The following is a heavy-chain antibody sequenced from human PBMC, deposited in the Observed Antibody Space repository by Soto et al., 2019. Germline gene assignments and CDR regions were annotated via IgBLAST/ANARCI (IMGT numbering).Heavy chain of an antibody. CDR3: ARGHNDYGDYPGAFDI. D-gene: IGHD4-17*01. J-gene: IGHJ3*02. CDR1: GFTFSSYA. Sequence: EVQLVESGGGLVQPGGSLRLSCAASGFTFSSYAMHWVRQAPGKGLEYVSAISSNGGSTYYANSVKGRFTISRDNSKNTLYLQMGSLRAEDMAVYYCARGHNDYGDYPGAFDIWGQGTMVTVSS. CDR2: ISSNGGST. V-gene: IGHV3-64*01.